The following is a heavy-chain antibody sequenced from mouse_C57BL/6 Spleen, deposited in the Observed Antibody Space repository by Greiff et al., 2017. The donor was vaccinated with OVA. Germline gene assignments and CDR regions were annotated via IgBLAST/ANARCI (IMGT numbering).Heavy chain of an antibody. Sequence: QVQLKESGPGLVQPSQSLSITCTVSGFSLTSYGVHWVRQSPGKGLEWLGVIWRGGSTDYNAAFMSRLSITKDNSKSQVFFKMNSLQADDTAIYYCAKGGLPHYYAMDYWGQGTSVTVSS. D-gene: IGHD5-5*01. CDR1: GFSLTSYG. V-gene: IGHV2-5*01. CDR2: IWRGGST. CDR3: AKGGLPHYYAMDY. J-gene: IGHJ4*01.